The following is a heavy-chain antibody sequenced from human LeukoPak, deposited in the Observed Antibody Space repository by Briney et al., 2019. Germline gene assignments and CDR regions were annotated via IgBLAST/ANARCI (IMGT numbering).Heavy chain of an antibody. J-gene: IGHJ4*02. Sequence: GGSLRLSCAASGFTFCSFWMTWVRQAPGKGLEWVAKIKLDGSEKYYVDSVKGRFTVSRDNAKNSLYLQMNSLRAEDTAVYYCARISSISYYFDYWGLGTLVTVSS. CDR1: GFTFCSFW. CDR2: IKLDGSEK. V-gene: IGHV3-7*01. CDR3: ARISSISYYFDY.